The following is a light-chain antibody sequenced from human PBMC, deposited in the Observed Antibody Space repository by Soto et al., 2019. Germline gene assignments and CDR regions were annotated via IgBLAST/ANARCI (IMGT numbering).Light chain of an antibody. CDR3: QQYYSTPRT. CDR2: WAS. CDR1: QTGLDSSNNKAY. V-gene: IGKV4-1*01. J-gene: IGKJ1*01. Sequence: DTVMTQSPESLAVSLGERATLDCKASQTGLDSSNNKAYLTWYQQKPGQAPKLLIYWASTREFGVPDRFSGSGSGTDFTLTISSLQAEDVAVYYCQQYYSTPRTFGHGTKVEIK.